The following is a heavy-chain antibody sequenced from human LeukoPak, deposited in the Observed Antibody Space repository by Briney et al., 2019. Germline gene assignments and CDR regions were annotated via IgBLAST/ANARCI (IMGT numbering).Heavy chain of an antibody. D-gene: IGHD3-10*01. CDR2: IKQDGSEK. Sequence: GGSLRLSCAASGFTFSSYWMSWVRQAPGKGLEWVANIKQDGSEKYYVDSVQGRFTISRDNAKNSLYLQMNSLRAEDTAVYYCARSSITMVRGEYGMDVWGQGTTVTVSS. CDR1: GFTFSSYW. CDR3: ARSSITMVRGEYGMDV. V-gene: IGHV3-7*03. J-gene: IGHJ6*02.